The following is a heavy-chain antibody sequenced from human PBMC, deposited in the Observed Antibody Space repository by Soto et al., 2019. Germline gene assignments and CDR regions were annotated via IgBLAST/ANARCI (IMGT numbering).Heavy chain of an antibody. Sequence: SETLSLTCAVYGGSFSGYYWSWIRQPPGKGLEWIGEINHSGSTNYNPSLKSRVTTSVDTSKNQFSLKLSSVTAADTAVYYCARDAGDSSGSYDPTFDCWGQASWVTVAS. D-gene: IGHD3-22*01. J-gene: IGHJ4*02. CDR3: ARDAGDSSGSYDPTFDC. V-gene: IGHV4-34*01. CDR2: INHSGST. CDR1: GGSFSGYY.